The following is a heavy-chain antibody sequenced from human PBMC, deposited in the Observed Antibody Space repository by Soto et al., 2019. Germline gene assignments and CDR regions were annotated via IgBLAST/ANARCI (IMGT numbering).Heavy chain of an antibody. V-gene: IGHV4-34*01. CDR3: ARDKITGPFDY. J-gene: IGHJ4*02. CDR1: GGSFSGYY. D-gene: IGHD2-8*02. Sequence: AETLSLTCAVYGGSFSGYYWTWIRQPPGTGLEWIGEINHSGSTNNNPSLKSRVTISVDTSKNQFSLKLTSVTAADTAVYYCARDKITGPFDYWGQGTLVTVSS. CDR2: INHSGST.